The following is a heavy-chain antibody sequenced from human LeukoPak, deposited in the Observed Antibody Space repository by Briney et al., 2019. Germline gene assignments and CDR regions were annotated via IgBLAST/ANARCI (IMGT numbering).Heavy chain of an antibody. D-gene: IGHD6-13*01. V-gene: IGHV1-3*01. Sequence: GASVKVSCKASGYTFTSYAMHWVRQAPGQRLEWMGWINAGNGNTKYSQKFQGRVTMTEDTSTDTAYMELSSLRSEDTAVYYCATDPIFTGIAAAGYYYYGMDVWGQGTTVTVSS. CDR2: INAGNGNT. CDR3: ATDPIFTGIAAAGYYYYGMDV. CDR1: GYTFTSYA. J-gene: IGHJ6*02.